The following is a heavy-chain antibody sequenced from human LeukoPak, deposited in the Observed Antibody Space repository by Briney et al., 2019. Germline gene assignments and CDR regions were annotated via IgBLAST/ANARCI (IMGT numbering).Heavy chain of an antibody. V-gene: IGHV4-59*08. Sequence: SETLSLTCTVSGGSISTYYWSWIRQPPGKGLEWIGYVHYSGSTNYNPSLKSRATISVDTSKSQFSLKLSSVTAADTAIYYCARGYSSSWYYFDYWGQGTLVTVSS. CDR3: ARGYSSSWYYFDY. CDR2: VHYSGST. D-gene: IGHD6-13*01. CDR1: GGSISTYY. J-gene: IGHJ4*02.